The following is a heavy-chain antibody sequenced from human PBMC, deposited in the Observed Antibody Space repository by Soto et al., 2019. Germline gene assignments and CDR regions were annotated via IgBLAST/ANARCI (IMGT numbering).Heavy chain of an antibody. D-gene: IGHD5-12*01. CDR1: GFTFSSHG. V-gene: IGHV3-23*01. Sequence: EAQLLESGGGSVQPGGSLRLSCAASGFTFSSHGMSWIRQAPGKGLEWISGLSRGGGSTYYVDSVKGRFTISRDNAKNTLDLIMKSLRFEDTALYYCARDGQYRTDGFDIWGQGTMVTVYS. J-gene: IGHJ3*02. CDR3: ARDGQYRTDGFDI. CDR2: LSRGGGST.